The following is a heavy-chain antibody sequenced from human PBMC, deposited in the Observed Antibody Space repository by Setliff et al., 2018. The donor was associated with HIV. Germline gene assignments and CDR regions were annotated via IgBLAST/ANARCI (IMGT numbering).Heavy chain of an antibody. J-gene: IGHJ4*02. Sequence: GGSLRLSCAASGFTFSNNWMAWVRLAPGKGLEWVANIKQDGSVKNYVDSVRGRFTISRDNAKKSLYLQMDSLRAEDTAVYYCARENSGTYLGGVFDYWGQGTLVTVSS. CDR3: ARENSGTYLGGVFDY. CDR2: IKQDGSVK. CDR1: GFTFSNNW. V-gene: IGHV3-7*01. D-gene: IGHD1-26*01.